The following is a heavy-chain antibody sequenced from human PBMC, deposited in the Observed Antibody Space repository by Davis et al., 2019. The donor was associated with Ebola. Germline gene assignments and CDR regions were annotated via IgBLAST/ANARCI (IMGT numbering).Heavy chain of an antibody. Sequence: PGGSLRLSCAASGFTFSTYGMHWVRQAPGKGLEWVSYISSSGSTIYYADSVKGRFTISRDNVKNSLYLQMNSLRAEDTAVYYCARDFWSGYPYYYYYGMDVWGKGTTVTVSS. CDR3: ARDFWSGYPYYYYYGMDV. CDR1: GFTFSTYG. CDR2: ISSSGSTI. D-gene: IGHD3-3*01. J-gene: IGHJ6*04. V-gene: IGHV3-48*04.